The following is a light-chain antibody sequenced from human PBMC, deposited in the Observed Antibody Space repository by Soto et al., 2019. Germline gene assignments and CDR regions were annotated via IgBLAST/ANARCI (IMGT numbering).Light chain of an antibody. Sequence: AVLTQSPRSRAATPGRAASSSCRSIRRLVHSDGIAYFSWFQQRPGRSPRRLIYKVSNRDSGVPARFSGSGSGTDFALNISRVEAEDVGVYYCMQGTRWPITFGQGTRLEIK. V-gene: IGKV2-30*02. CDR1: RRLVHSDGIAY. CDR3: MQGTRWPIT. J-gene: IGKJ5*01. CDR2: KVS.